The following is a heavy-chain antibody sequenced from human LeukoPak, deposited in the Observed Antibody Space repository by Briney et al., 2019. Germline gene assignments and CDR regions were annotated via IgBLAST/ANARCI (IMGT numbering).Heavy chain of an antibody. CDR2: IKQDGSEK. V-gene: IGHV3-7*03. CDR1: GFTFSSYW. Sequence: GGSLRLSCEASGFTFSSYWMSWVRQAPGKGLEWVASIKQDGSEKYYVDSVKGRFTISRDNAKNSLYLQMNSLRAEDTAVYYCASPKLIDYWGQGTLVTVSS. CDR3: ASPKLIDY. D-gene: IGHD3-16*01. J-gene: IGHJ4*02.